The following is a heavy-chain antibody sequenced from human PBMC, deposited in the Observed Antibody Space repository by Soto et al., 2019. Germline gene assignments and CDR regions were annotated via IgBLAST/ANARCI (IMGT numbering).Heavy chain of an antibody. D-gene: IGHD2-15*01. CDR2: ISAYNGNT. CDR3: ARVGIKDIVVVVAANYYYYVMDV. J-gene: IGHJ6*02. V-gene: IGHV1-18*01. CDR1: GYTFTSYG. Sequence: ASVKVSCKASGYTFTSYGISWVRQAPGQGLEWMGWISAYNGNTNYAQKLQGRVTMTTDTSTSTAYMELRSLRSDDTAVYYCARVGIKDIVVVVAANYYYYVMDVWGQGTTVTVSS.